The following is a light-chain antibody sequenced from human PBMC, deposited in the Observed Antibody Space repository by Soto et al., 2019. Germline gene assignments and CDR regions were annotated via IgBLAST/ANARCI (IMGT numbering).Light chain of an antibody. CDR1: QSVSSNY. CDR2: GAS. Sequence: EIVLAQSPGTLSLSPGERATLSCRASQSVSSNYLAWYQQKPGQAPRLLIYGASSRATGIPDRFRGSGSGTDFTLTISRLEPEDFAVYYCQQYGSSSWTFGQGTKVDIK. CDR3: QQYGSSSWT. V-gene: IGKV3-20*01. J-gene: IGKJ1*01.